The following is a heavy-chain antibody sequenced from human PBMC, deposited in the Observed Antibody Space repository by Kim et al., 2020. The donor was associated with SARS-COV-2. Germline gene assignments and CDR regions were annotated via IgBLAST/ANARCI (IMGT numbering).Heavy chain of an antibody. J-gene: IGHJ6*02. Sequence: GGSLRLSCGASGFTFSRHWMSWVRQAPGKGLEWVVNIKQDGTEKDYVDSVKGRFTISRDNANYSLYLQMNSLRAEDTAVYYCARAQSLTAFYYFYGLDVWGQGTTVTVSS. CDR1: GFTFSRHW. CDR2: IKQDGTEK. V-gene: IGHV3-7*03. D-gene: IGHD1-20*01. CDR3: ARAQSLTAFYYFYGLDV.